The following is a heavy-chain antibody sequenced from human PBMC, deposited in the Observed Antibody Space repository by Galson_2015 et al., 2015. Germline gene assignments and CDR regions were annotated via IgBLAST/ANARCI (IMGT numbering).Heavy chain of an antibody. Sequence: SLRLSCAASGFTFSSYAMSWVRQAPGKGLEWVSVISGSAGSTYYADSVKGRFTISRDNSKNTPFLQMNSLRAEDTAVYYCAKVSSTYPQSPSDYWGQGTLVPASS. V-gene: IGHV3-23*01. CDR2: ISGSAGST. CDR1: GFTFSSYA. J-gene: IGHJ4*02. D-gene: IGHD1-1*01. CDR3: AKVSSTYPQSPSDY.